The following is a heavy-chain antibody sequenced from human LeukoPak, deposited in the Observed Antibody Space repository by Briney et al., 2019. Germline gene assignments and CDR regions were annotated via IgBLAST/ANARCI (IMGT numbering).Heavy chain of an antibody. CDR1: GFTFSSYS. J-gene: IGHJ4*02. CDR2: INTSGGGS. Sequence: GGSLRLSCAASGFTFSSYSMNWVRQAPGKGLEWVSGINTSGGGSYYPDSVKGRFTISRDNSKNTLNLQMNSLRAEDTAIYYCAEESAWSDPLFDYWGQGTLVTVSS. CDR3: AEESAWSDPLFDY. V-gene: IGHV3-23*01. D-gene: IGHD3-3*01.